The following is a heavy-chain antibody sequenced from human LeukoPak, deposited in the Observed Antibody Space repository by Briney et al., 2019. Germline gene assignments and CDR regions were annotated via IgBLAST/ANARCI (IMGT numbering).Heavy chain of an antibody. CDR2: ISSSSSYI. Sequence: GGSLRLSCAASGFTFSSYSMNWVRQAPGKGLEWVSSISSSSSYIYYADSVKGRFTISRDNAKNSLYLQMNSLRAEDTAVYYCARGSSEVLLWFGESPNWGQGTMVTVSS. CDR1: GFTFSSYS. D-gene: IGHD3-10*01. V-gene: IGHV3-21*01. CDR3: ARGSSEVLLWFGESPN. J-gene: IGHJ3*01.